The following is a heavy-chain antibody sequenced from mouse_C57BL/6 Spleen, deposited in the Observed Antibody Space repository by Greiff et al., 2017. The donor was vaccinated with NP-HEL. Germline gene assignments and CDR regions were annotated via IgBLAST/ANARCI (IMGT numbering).Heavy chain of an antibody. CDR2: INPSNGCT. CDR3: ARSGGGTVDY. CDR1: GYTFTSYW. V-gene: IGHV1-53*01. D-gene: IGHD4-1*01. Sequence: QVQLQQPGTELVKPGASVKLSCKASGYTFTSYWMHWVRQRPGQGLEWIGNINPSNGCTNYNEKFKSKATLTVDKSSSTAYMQISSLTSEDSAVYDCARSGGGTVDYWGQGTTLTVSA. J-gene: IGHJ2*01.